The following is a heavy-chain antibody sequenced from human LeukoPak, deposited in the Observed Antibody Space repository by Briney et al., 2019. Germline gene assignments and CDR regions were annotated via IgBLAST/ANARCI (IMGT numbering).Heavy chain of an antibody. D-gene: IGHD1-26*01. V-gene: IGHV3-23*01. CDR3: ARGIDEHSYGPWGY. Sequence: GGSLRLSCAASGFTFSSYGMSWVRQAPGKGLEWVSGISDSAGTTNYADSVKGRFSVSRDNSKNTLFLQMNSLRDEDTAVYYCARGIDEHSYGPWGYWGQGTLVTVSS. CDR1: GFTFSSYG. J-gene: IGHJ4*02. CDR2: ISDSAGTT.